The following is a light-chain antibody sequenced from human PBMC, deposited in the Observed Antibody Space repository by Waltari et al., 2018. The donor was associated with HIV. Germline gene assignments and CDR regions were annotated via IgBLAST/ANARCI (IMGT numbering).Light chain of an antibody. CDR3: AAWDDSLSAWV. J-gene: IGLJ3*02. V-gene: IGLV1-47*01. Sequence: QSVLTQPPSASGTPGPRGTISCSGSSSNTGSNSVYWYQQLPGTAPKLLIYRNNQRPSGVPDRFSGSKSGTSASLAISGLRSEDEADYYCAAWDDSLSAWVFGGGTKLTVL. CDR1: SSNTGSNS. CDR2: RNN.